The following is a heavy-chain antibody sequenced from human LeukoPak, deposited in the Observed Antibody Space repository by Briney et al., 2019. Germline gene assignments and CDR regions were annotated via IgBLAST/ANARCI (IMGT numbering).Heavy chain of an antibody. CDR2: ITASGTAV. Sequence: GGSLRLSCAASGFTFSSYSMNWVRQAPGKGLEWVSHITASGTAVFYADSVKGRFTISRDNAKNSLYLQMNSLRDEDTAVYYCASSGSYRFDYWGQGTLVTVSS. CDR3: ASSGSYRFDY. J-gene: IGHJ4*02. D-gene: IGHD1-26*01. CDR1: GFTFSSYS. V-gene: IGHV3-48*02.